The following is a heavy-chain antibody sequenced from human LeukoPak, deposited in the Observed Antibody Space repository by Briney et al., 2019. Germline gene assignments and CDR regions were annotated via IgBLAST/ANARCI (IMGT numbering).Heavy chain of an antibody. Sequence: PSETLSLTCTVSGGAISTSYYWVWIRQPPGKGLEWIATIHYSGTTYYNPSLQSRVTISVDPSKSQFSLRLDSVTTADTAVYYCARYISGNYNWFDPWGQGTLVTVSS. CDR2: IHYSGTT. J-gene: IGHJ5*02. D-gene: IGHD3-10*01. V-gene: IGHV4-39*01. CDR3: ARYISGNYNWFDP. CDR1: GGAISTSYY.